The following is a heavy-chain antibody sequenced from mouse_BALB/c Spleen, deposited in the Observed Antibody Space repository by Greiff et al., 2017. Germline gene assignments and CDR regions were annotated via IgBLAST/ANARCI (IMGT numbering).Heavy chain of an antibody. D-gene: IGHD2-4*01. V-gene: IGHV3-2*02. J-gene: IGHJ4*01. CDR3: ARGVITTGGYAMDY. Sequence: ESGPGLVKPSQSLSLTCTVTGYSITSDYAWNWIRQFPGNKLEWMGYISYSGSTSYNPSLKSRISITRDTSKNQFFLQLNSVTTEDTATYYCARGVITTGGYAMDYWGQGTSVTVSS. CDR1: GYSITSDYA. CDR2: ISYSGST.